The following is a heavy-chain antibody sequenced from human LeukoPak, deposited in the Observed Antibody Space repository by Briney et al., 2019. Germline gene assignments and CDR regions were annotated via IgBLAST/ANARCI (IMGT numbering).Heavy chain of an antibody. D-gene: IGHD6-13*01. V-gene: IGHV3-23*01. J-gene: IGHJ4*02. CDR3: AKPPPDSSSWLFDY. Sequence: GGSLRLSCAASGFTFSTYAMSWVRQAPGKGLEWVSTLSANGGSTYYADSVKGRFTISRDNSKNTLNLQMDSLRVEDTAVYYCAKPPPDSSSWLFDYWGQGTLVTVCS. CDR1: GFTFSTYA. CDR2: LSANGGST.